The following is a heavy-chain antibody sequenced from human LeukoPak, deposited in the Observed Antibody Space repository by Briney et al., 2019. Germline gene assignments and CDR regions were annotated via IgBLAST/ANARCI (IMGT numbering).Heavy chain of an antibody. CDR3: ARDKGGKQPIY. CDR2: TNAGNGNT. V-gene: IGHV1-3*01. Sequence: ASVKVSCKASGYTFTSYAMHWVRQAPGQRLEWMGWTNAGNGNTKYSQKFQGRVTLTRDTSASTAYMELSSLRSEDTAVYYCARDKGGKQPIYWGQGTLVTVSS. J-gene: IGHJ4*02. D-gene: IGHD3-16*01. CDR1: GYTFTSYA.